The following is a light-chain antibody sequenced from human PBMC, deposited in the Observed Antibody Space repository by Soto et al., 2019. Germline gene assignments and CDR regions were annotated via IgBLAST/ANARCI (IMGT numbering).Light chain of an antibody. Sequence: QAVVTQPPSASGTPGQRVTISCSGSSSNIGSNYLYWYQQLPGTTPKLLMYRNNERPSGVPDRFSGSKSGTSASLAISGLRSEDEADYYCAAWDDSLSAVVFGGGTKVTVL. V-gene: IGLV1-47*01. CDR2: RNN. J-gene: IGLJ2*01. CDR3: AAWDDSLSAVV. CDR1: SSNIGSNY.